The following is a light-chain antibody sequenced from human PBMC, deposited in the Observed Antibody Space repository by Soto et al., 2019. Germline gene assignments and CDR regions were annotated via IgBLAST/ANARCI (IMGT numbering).Light chain of an antibody. J-gene: IGKJ4*01. V-gene: IGKV4-1*01. CDR1: PRVLYSSNNRNY. CDR2: WES. CDR3: QQYYSAPLT. Sequence: DIVMTQSPDSLAVSLGERATIKCKSSPRVLYSSNNRNYLTWYQQKPGQPPQLLISWESTRESGVPDRFSGSGSGTDFTLTINSLQAEDVAVYYCQQYYSAPLTFGGGTKVEIK.